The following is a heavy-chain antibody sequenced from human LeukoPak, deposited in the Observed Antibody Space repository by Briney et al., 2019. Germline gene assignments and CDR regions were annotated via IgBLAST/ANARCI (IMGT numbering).Heavy chain of an antibody. CDR3: ARVRGXRSWYYYGMDV. CDR1: GFTFSNFA. CDR2: ISYDGDNE. D-gene: IGHD1-26*01. Sequence: QPGGPLRLSCAASGFTFSNFAMHWVRQAPGKGLEWVAVISYDGDNEYYADSVKGQFTISRDNSKDRLYLQMNSLRPEDTAMYYCARVRGXRSWYYYGMDVWGRGTTVTVSS. V-gene: IGHV3-30-3*01. J-gene: IGHJ6*02.